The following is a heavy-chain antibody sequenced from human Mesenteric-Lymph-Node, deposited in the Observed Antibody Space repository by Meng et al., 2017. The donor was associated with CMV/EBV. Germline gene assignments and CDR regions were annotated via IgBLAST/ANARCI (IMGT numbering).Heavy chain of an antibody. Sequence: GGSLRLSCAASGFTFSSSWMHWVRQVPGKGLVWVSRINSDGSSTRYADSVKGRFTISRDNAKNSLYLQMNSLEAEDTAVYYCATEYYCDYWGRGTLVTVSS. CDR1: GFTFSSSW. CDR2: INSDGSST. J-gene: IGHJ4*02. CDR3: ATEYYCDY. V-gene: IGHV3-74*01.